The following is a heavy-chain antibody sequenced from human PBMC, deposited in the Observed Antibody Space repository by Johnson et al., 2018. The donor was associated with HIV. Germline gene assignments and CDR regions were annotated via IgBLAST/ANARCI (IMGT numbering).Heavy chain of an antibody. CDR3: RLVEAIWYDSSGPSDAFDI. J-gene: IGHJ3*02. Sequence: VQLVESGGGLVQPGRSLRLSCAASGFTVSSNYMSWVRQAPGKGLEWVSVIYSGGSTYYADSVKGRFTISRDNSKTTLYLQINSLKTEDTAVYYCRLVEAIWYDSSGPSDAFDIWGQGTMVTVSS. CDR1: GFTVSSNY. V-gene: IGHV3-66*01. D-gene: IGHD3-22*01. CDR2: IYSGGST.